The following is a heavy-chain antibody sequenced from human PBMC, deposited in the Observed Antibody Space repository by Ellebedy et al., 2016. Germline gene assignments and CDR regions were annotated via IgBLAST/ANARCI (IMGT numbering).Heavy chain of an antibody. CDR2: ISYDGSNK. CDR3: ARDPKTVQVYYYYVDV. D-gene: IGHD6-6*01. J-gene: IGHJ6*03. Sequence: GESLKISCAASGFTFSSYGMHWVRQAPGKGLEWVAVISYDGSNKYYADSVKGRFTISRDNSKNTLYLQMNSLRAEDTAVYYCARDPKTVQVYYYYVDVWGKGTTVTVSS. V-gene: IGHV3-30*03. CDR1: GFTFSSYG.